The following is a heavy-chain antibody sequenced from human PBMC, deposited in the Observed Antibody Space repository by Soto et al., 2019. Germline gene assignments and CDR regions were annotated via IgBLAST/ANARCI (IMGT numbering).Heavy chain of an antibody. CDR2: ISFDSSEI. J-gene: IGHJ4*02. CDR1: GFTFSNNA. D-gene: IGHD3-3*01. V-gene: IGHV3-30*01. CDR3: AIARVADSSLDH. Sequence: PGGSLRLSCVGSGFTFSNNAMHWVRQAPGKGREWVAFISFDSSEIHYADSVKGRFTISRDNPRNTLFLHVNSPRADDTAVYYCAIARVADSSLDHWGQGTLVTVSS.